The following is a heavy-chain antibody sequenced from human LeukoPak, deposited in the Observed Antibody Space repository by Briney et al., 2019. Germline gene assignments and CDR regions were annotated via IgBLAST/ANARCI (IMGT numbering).Heavy chain of an antibody. Sequence: SETLSLTCTVSGGSISSYYWSWIRQPPGKGLEWIGYIYYSGSTNYNPSLKSRVTISVDTSTNQFSLKLSSVTAADTAVYYCARLRRESGYAPVDYWGQGTLVTVSS. CDR2: IYYSGST. V-gene: IGHV4-59*01. CDR1: GGSISSYY. J-gene: IGHJ4*02. D-gene: IGHD5-12*01. CDR3: ARLRRESGYAPVDY.